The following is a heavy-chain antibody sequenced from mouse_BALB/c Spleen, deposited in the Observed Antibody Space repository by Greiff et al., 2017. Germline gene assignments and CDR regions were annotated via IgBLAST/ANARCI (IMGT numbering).Heavy chain of an antibody. Sequence: DVMLVESGGGLVQPGGSRKLSCAASGFTFSSFGMHWVRQAPEKGLEWVAYISSGSSTIYYADTVKGRFTISRDNPKNTLFLQMTSLRSEDTAMYYCARGWLNAMDYWGQGTSVTVSS. CDR2: ISSGSSTI. D-gene: IGHD2-3*01. J-gene: IGHJ4*01. CDR3: ARGWLNAMDY. V-gene: IGHV5-17*02. CDR1: GFTFSSFG.